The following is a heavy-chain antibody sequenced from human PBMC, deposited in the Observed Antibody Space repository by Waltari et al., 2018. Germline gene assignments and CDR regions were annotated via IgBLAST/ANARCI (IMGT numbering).Heavy chain of an antibody. V-gene: IGHV4-39*07. Sequence: QLQLQESGPGLVKPSETLSLTCSVSSGAISSSGYYWGWIRQPQGKGLEWMGSIYYSGNTYHNPSIKNRVTISVDTSKNQFSLKVTSVTAADTAVYYCAKVWKNYRTDYWGQGTLVTVSS. CDR1: SGAISSSGYY. D-gene: IGHD3-16*02. CDR3: AKVWKNYRTDY. CDR2: IYYSGNT. J-gene: IGHJ4*02.